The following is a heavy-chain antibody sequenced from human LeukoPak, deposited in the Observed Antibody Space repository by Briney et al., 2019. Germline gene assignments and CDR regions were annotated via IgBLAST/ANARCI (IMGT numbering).Heavy chain of an antibody. Sequence: SETLSLTCAVYGGSFSGYYWSWIRQPPGKGLEWIGEINHSGSTNYNPSLKSRVTISVDTSKNQFSLKLSSVTAADTAVYYCAGGRHFNYYDSSGPRTRFDPWGQGTLVTVSS. CDR1: GGSFSGYY. J-gene: IGHJ5*02. CDR2: INHSGST. CDR3: AGGRHFNYYDSSGPRTRFDP. V-gene: IGHV4-34*01. D-gene: IGHD3-22*01.